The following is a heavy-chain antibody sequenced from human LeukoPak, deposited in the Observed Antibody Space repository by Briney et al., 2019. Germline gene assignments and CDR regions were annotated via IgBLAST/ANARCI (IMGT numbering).Heavy chain of an antibody. CDR1: GGSISTYY. J-gene: IGHJ4*02. V-gene: IGHV4-59*01. CDR3: ARGGNALDY. D-gene: IGHD4-23*01. CDR2: FYYTGST. Sequence: SETLSLTCTVSGGSISTYYWSWVRQPPGKGLDWIGSFYYTGSTNYNPSLRSRVTISLDTSKNQISLRLSSVTAADTAVYYCARGGNALDYWGQGTLVTVSS.